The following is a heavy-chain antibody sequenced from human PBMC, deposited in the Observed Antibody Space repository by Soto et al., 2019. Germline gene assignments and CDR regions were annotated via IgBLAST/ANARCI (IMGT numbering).Heavy chain of an antibody. CDR1: GGSISSGGYY. Sequence: PSETLSLTCTVSGGSISSGGYYWSWIRQHPGKGLEWIGYIYYSGSTNYNPSLKSRVTISVDTSKNQFSLKLSSVTAADTAVYYCAIHSWYYDSVYFDYWGQGTLVTVSS. CDR3: AIHSWYYDSVYFDY. V-gene: IGHV4-61*08. J-gene: IGHJ4*02. D-gene: IGHD3-22*01. CDR2: IYYSGST.